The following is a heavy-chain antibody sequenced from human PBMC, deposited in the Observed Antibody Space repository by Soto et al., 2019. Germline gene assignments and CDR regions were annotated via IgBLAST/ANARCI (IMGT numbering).Heavy chain of an antibody. D-gene: IGHD6-25*01. CDR2: VTYAETEI. Sequence: QVQLVESGGGVVQPGRSLRLSCAASGFTFSDCGMHWVRQAPGKGLEWVAVVTYAETEIHYADSVRGRFTISRDNSKNMDYLQMDSLRVEDTVVYYCVNEQSSGYCRTADYWGQGTLITVSS. V-gene: IGHV3-30*18. J-gene: IGHJ4*02. CDR1: GFTFSDCG. CDR3: VNEQSSGYCRTADY.